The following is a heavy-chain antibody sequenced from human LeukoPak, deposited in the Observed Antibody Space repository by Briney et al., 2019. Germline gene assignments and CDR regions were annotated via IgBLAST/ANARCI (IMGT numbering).Heavy chain of an antibody. CDR1: GFTFSSYS. CDR3: AKLGCTSTSCYVNC. V-gene: IGHV3-23*01. Sequence: GGSLRLSCAASGFTFSSYSMSWVRQAPGKGLEWVSTINGGSGGSTPYSDSVKGRFTISRDNSKNTLHLQMNSLRAEDTAIYYCAKLGCTSTSCYVNCWGQGTLVTVSS. CDR2: INGGSGGST. J-gene: IGHJ4*02. D-gene: IGHD2-2*01.